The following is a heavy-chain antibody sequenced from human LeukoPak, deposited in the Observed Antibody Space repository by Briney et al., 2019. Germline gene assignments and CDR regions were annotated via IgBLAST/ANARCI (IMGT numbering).Heavy chain of an antibody. CDR3: ARGYVVAVPTAISYFYYYMDV. V-gene: IGHV3-74*01. CDR1: GFTFSSYW. Sequence: GGSLRLSCAASGFTFSSYWMHWVRQTTGKGLVWVSRITSDGRSTTYADFVKGRFTISRDNARNTLYLQMNSLRADDTAVYYCARGYVVAVPTAISYFYYYMDVWGQGTTVTVSS. CDR2: ITSDGRST. J-gene: IGHJ6*02. D-gene: IGHD2-2*02.